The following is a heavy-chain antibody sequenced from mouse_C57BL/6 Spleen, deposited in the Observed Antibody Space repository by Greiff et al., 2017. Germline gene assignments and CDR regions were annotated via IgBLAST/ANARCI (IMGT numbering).Heavy chain of an antibody. J-gene: IGHJ4*01. CDR1: GYTFTSYW. CDR2: IYPGSGST. V-gene: IGHV1-55*01. Sequence: QVHVKQPGAELVKPGASVKMSCKASGYTFTSYWITWVKQRPGQGLEWIGDIYPGSGSTNYNEKFKSKATLTVDTSSSTAYMQLSSLTSEDSAVYYCARAVGNYAMDYWGQGTSVTVSS. D-gene: IGHD1-1*02. CDR3: ARAVGNYAMDY.